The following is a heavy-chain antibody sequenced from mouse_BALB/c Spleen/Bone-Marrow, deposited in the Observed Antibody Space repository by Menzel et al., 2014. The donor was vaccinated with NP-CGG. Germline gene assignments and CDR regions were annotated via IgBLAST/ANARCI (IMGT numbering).Heavy chain of an antibody. V-gene: IGHV5-12-1*01. D-gene: IGHD2-3*01. CDR3: ARHEDGYYDAMDY. CDR2: ISSGGGST. CDR1: GFAFSSYD. Sequence: VKLVESGGGLVKPGGSLKLSCAASGFAFSSYDMSWVRQTPEKRLEWVAYISSGGGSTYYPDTVKGRFTISRDNAKNTLYLQMSSLKSEDTAMYYCARHEDGYYDAMDYWGQGASVTVSS. J-gene: IGHJ4*01.